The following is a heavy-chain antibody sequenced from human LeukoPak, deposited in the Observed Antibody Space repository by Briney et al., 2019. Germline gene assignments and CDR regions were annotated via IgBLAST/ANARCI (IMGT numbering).Heavy chain of an antibody. CDR3: VRDLYDTSTKRGRYFDL. V-gene: IGHV3-30*02. CDR2: VRYDATNE. CDR1: GITFSHYG. Sequence: SGGSLRLSCAASGITFSHYGMHWVRQAPGKGLEWVAYVRYDATNEYYADFVKGRFTASRDNSKNTLNLEMYSLRAEDTAIYYCVRDLYDTSTKRGRYFDLWGHGTLVTVSS. D-gene: IGHD3-22*01. J-gene: IGHJ4*01.